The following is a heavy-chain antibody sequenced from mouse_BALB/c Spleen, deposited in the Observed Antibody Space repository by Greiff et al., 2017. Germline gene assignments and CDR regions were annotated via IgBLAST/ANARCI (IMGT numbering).Heavy chain of an antibody. Sequence: EVQLQQSGAELVKPGASVKLSCTASGFNIKDTYMHWVKQRPEQGLEWIGRIDPANGNTKYDPKFQGKATITADTSSNTAYLQLSSLTSEDTAVYYCASYYRYDESWFAYWGQGTLVTVSA. J-gene: IGHJ3*01. D-gene: IGHD2-14*01. CDR3: ASYYRYDESWFAY. CDR2: IDPANGNT. V-gene: IGHV14-3*02. CDR1: GFNIKDTY.